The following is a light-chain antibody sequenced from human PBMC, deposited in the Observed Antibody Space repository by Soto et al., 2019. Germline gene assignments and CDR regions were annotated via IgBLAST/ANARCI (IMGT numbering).Light chain of an antibody. Sequence: AIQMTQSPSSLSASVVDRFTITFLASQDIRNDLGWYQQKPGKAPKLLIYDASSLESGVPSRFSGSGSGTEFTLTVSSLHPDDFATYYCQQYSGYSWTFGQGTKVDIK. J-gene: IGKJ1*01. CDR2: DAS. CDR3: QQYSGYSWT. CDR1: QDIRND. V-gene: IGKV1-13*02.